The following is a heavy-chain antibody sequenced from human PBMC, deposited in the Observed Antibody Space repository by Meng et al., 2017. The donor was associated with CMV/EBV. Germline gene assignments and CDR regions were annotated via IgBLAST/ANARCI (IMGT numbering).Heavy chain of an antibody. D-gene: IGHD7-27*01. Sequence: GESLKISCAASGFTFSSYAMSWVRQAPGKGLEWVSAISGSGGSTYYADSVKGRFTISRDNSKNSLYLQMNSLRAEDTAVYYCARDPETGDNAFDIWGQGTMVTVSS. J-gene: IGHJ3*02. CDR2: ISGSGGST. V-gene: IGHV3-23*01. CDR3: ARDPETGDNAFDI. CDR1: GFTFSSYA.